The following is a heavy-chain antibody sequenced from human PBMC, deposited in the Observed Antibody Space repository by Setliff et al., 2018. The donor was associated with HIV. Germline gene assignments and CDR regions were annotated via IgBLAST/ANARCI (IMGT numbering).Heavy chain of an antibody. J-gene: IGHJ6*02. CDR2: IAADGSRT. Sequence: PGGSLRLSCAASGFTFSNYWMHWVRQAPGKGPVWVSRIAADGSRTDYADSVKGRFTISRDNSKNTLYLQMNSLRAEDTAVYYCARSVIGYYYYGMDVWGQGTLVTVSS. CDR1: GFTFSNYW. CDR3: ARSVIGYYYYGMDV. V-gene: IGHV3-74*01. D-gene: IGHD3-10*01.